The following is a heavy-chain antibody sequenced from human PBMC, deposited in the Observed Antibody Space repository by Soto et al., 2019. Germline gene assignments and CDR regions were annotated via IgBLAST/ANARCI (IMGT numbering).Heavy chain of an antibody. CDR2: IYPSGTI. D-gene: IGHD3-16*01. V-gene: IGHV4-30-2*01. J-gene: IGHJ4*01. CDR1: GVSITTNGYS. CDR3: ATYTAFAKYSFDY. Sequence: PSDTLSLTCAVSGVSITTNGYSWSWIRQPPGKGLEWVGYIYPSGTIFYNPALNSAVTISADTSTNPLSLQLTSVTAADKAVYFCATYTAFAKYSFDYWGRGTLVTVS.